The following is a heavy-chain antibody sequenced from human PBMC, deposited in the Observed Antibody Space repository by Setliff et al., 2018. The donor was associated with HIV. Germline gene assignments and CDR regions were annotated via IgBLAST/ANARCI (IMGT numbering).Heavy chain of an antibody. J-gene: IGHJ6*02. CDR3: ARHNVITYGGLFFDYYYSGMDV. CDR2: INYSGRP. D-gene: IGHD3-16*01. CDR1: GGSINDHY. Sequence: PSETLSLTCSLSGGSINDHYFSWIRQSPGKGLEWIGSINYSGRPKYNPSLNSRGTISLDTSKNELSLKLTSVTAADTALYYCARHNVITYGGLFFDYYYSGMDVWAHGTTVTVSS. V-gene: IGHV4-59*11.